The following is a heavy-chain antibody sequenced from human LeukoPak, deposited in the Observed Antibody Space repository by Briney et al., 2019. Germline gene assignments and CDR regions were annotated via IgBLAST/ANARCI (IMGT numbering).Heavy chain of an antibody. V-gene: IGHV1-3*01. Sequence: ASVKVSCKASGYTFTSYAMHWVRQAPGQRLEWMGWINAGNGNTKYSQKFQGRVTITRDTSASTAYMELSSLRSEDTAVYYCARDLPDGGSSSDAYDYWGQGTLVTVSS. CDR2: INAGNGNT. J-gene: IGHJ4*02. D-gene: IGHD3-16*01. CDR3: ARDLPDGGSSSDAYDY. CDR1: GYTFTSYA.